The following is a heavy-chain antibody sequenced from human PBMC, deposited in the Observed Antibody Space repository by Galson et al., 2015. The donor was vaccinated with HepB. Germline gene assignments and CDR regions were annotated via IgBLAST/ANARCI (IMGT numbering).Heavy chain of an antibody. CDR3: ARDGAYRSADAFDI. J-gene: IGHJ3*02. D-gene: IGHD1-14*01. V-gene: IGHV1-18*01. CDR2: ISGYNGDT. CDR1: GHTFTSFG. Sequence: SVKVSCKASGHTFTSFGISWVRQAPGQGLEWMGWISGYNGDTNYAQTLQGRVTLTTDTSTTTAYMELTSLRSDDTAVYYCARDGAYRSADAFDIWGQGTMVTVSS.